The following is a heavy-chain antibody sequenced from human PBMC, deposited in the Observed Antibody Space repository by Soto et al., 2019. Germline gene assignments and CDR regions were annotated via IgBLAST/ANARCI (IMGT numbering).Heavy chain of an antibody. D-gene: IGHD4-17*01. J-gene: IGHJ5*02. V-gene: IGHV4-39*01. CDR1: GGSISSSSYY. Sequence: LSLTCTVSGGSISSSSYYWGWIRQPPGKGLEWIGSIYYSGSTYYNPSLKSRVTISVDTSKNQFSLKLSSVTAADTAVYYCARLTTVTTYWFDPWGQGTLVTVS. CDR2: IYYSGST. CDR3: ARLTTVTTYWFDP.